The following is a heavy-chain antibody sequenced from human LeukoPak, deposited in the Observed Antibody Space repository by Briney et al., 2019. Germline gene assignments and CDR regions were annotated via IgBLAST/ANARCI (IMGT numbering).Heavy chain of an antibody. D-gene: IGHD3-3*01. J-gene: IGHJ6*03. CDR1: GFTLSRYW. CDR3: ARDHGFSYYYYMDV. V-gene: IGHV3-7*01. CDR2: INQDGSEK. Sequence: GGSLRLSCAASGFTLSRYWMSWVRQAPGKGLEWVANINQDGSEKYYVDSVKGRFTISRDNAKNSVYLQMNRLRAEDTAVYYCARDHGFSYYYYMDVWGKGTTVTVSS.